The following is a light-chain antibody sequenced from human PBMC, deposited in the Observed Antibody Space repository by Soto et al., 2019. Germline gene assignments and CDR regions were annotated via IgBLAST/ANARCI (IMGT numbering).Light chain of an antibody. J-gene: IGKJ3*01. CDR3: LQHNSYPRT. Sequence: DIQMTQSPSTLSASVVDRVTITCRASQSISSWLAWYQQKPGKAPKLLIYDASSLESGVPSRFSGSGSGTEFTLTISSLQPEDFATYYCLQHNSYPRTFGPGTKVDIK. V-gene: IGKV1-5*01. CDR2: DAS. CDR1: QSISSW.